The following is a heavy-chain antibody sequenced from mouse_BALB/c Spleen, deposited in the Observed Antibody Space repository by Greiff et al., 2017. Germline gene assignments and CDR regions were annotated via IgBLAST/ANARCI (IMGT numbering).Heavy chain of an antibody. D-gene: IGHD3-2*01. CDR2: INPYNDGT. Sequence: EVKLMESGPELVKPGASVKMSCKASGYTFTSYVMHWVKQKPGQGLEWIGYINPYNDGTKYNEKFKGKATLTSDKSSSTAYMELSSLTSEDSAVYYCARPTARALAWFAYWGQGTLVTVSA. J-gene: IGHJ3*01. CDR1: GYTFTSYV. CDR3: ARPTARALAWFAY. V-gene: IGHV1-14*01.